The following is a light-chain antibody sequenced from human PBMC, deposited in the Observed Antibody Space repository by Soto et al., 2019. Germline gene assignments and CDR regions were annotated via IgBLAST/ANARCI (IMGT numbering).Light chain of an antibody. V-gene: IGKV1-5*03. CDR3: QQYARYPWT. Sequence: DIQMTQSPSTLSASVGDRVTITCRASQSIGSWLAWIQQRPGRAPNVLVYKVSNLQSGVPSRFSGGDSGTEFTLTISSLQPDDVATYFCQQYARYPWTFGQGTKVEIK. J-gene: IGKJ1*01. CDR2: KVS. CDR1: QSIGSW.